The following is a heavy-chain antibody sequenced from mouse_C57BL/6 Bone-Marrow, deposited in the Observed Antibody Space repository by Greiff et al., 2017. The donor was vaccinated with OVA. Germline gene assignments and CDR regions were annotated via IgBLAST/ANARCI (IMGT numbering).Heavy chain of an antibody. D-gene: IGHD2-2*01. Sequence: VQLQQPGAELVKPGASVKMSCKASGYTFTSYWITWVKQRPGQGLEWIGDIYPGSGSTNYNEKFKSKATLTVDTSSSTAYMQLSSLTSEDSAVYYCARKVYGYGQGFDYWGQGTTLTVSS. CDR2: IYPGSGST. V-gene: IGHV1-55*01. CDR3: ARKVYGYGQGFDY. CDR1: GYTFTSYW. J-gene: IGHJ2*01.